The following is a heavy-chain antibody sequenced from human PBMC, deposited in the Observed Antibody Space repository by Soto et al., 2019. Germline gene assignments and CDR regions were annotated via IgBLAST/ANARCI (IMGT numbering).Heavy chain of an antibody. J-gene: IGHJ4*02. CDR3: ARQPDDGDYGYYFEF. CDR1: GGSISPYY. Sequence: QVQLLESGPGLVNPSQTLSLSCAVSGGSISPYYWSWLRQSPGKGLEGLGYIYYTGTADYNPSLENRVTLSVDTSTNRFSLELTSVTAADTAVYYCARQPDDGDYGYYFEFWGPGILVTVSS. D-gene: IGHD4-17*01. V-gene: IGHV4-59*01. CDR2: IYYTGTA.